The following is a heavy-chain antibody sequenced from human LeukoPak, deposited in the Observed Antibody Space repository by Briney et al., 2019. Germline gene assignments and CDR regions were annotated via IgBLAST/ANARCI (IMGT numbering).Heavy chain of an antibody. V-gene: IGHV3-23*01. CDR3: AKDRDSKNGYSGYDYDY. J-gene: IGHJ4*02. Sequence: RGSLRLFCAASGFTFSSYAMTWVRQAPGKGLEWVSGISGSGGSTYYADSVKGRFTISRDSSKNTLYLQMNSLRAEDTAVYYCAKDRDSKNGYSGYDYDYWGQVTLVSVSS. CDR2: ISGSGGST. D-gene: IGHD5-12*01. CDR1: GFTFSSYA.